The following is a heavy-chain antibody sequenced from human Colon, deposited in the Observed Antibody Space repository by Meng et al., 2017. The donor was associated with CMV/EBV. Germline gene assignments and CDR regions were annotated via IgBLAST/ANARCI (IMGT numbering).Heavy chain of an antibody. CDR3: ARDVAGSNCYRYYGADV. Sequence: GESLKISCAASGFTFYDYFMAWIRQAPGKGQEWVSYISGVAGATYYADSVKGRVTISRDNVQNSLFLQMDKLRVEDAATYCSARDVAGSNCYRYYGADVWGQGTTVTVSS. J-gene: IGHJ6*02. V-gene: IGHV3-11*01. CDR1: GFTFYDYF. D-gene: IGHD3-3*01. CDR2: ISGVAGAT.